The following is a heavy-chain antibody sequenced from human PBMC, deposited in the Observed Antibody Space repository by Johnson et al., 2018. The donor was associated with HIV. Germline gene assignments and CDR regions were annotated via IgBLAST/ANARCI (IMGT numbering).Heavy chain of an antibody. Sequence: QMQLVESGGGVVQPGRSLRLSCAASGFTFSSYAMHWVRQAPGKGLEWVAVISYDGSNKYYADSVKGRFTISRDNSKNTLYLQMNSLRAEDTAVYYCARSQVAATSEGAFDIWGQGTMVTVSS. D-gene: IGHD2-15*01. CDR3: ARSQVAATSEGAFDI. CDR1: GFTFSSYA. J-gene: IGHJ3*02. CDR2: ISYDGSNK. V-gene: IGHV3-30*14.